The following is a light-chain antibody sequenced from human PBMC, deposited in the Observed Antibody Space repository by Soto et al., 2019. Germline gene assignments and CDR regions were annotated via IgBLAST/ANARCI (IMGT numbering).Light chain of an antibody. CDR3: QDYGRSRT. V-gene: IGKV3-20*01. Sequence: EVVLTQSPGTLSLSPGERATLSCRASQSVSTTSLAWYQQKPAQAPRLLIYGASIRATGITDSFSGSGSGTDFPLTINRVEPDDLADYYCQDYGRSRTFGQGTKVETK. J-gene: IGKJ1*01. CDR2: GAS. CDR1: QSVSTTS.